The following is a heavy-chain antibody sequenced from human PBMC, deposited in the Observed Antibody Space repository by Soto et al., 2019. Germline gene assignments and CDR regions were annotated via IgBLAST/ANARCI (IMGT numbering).Heavy chain of an antibody. CDR1: GFTFSNAW. CDR2: IKDDGSEI. Sequence: GGSLRLSCAASGFTFSNAWMSWVRQAPGKGLEWVASIKDDGSEIYYLQSVRGRFTISRDSAGNALHLAMNYMSAEDTGVYFCARDIGFDYVNWGQGTLVTVSS. J-gene: IGHJ4*02. V-gene: IGHV3-7*01. CDR3: ARDIGFDYVN. D-gene: IGHD5-12*01.